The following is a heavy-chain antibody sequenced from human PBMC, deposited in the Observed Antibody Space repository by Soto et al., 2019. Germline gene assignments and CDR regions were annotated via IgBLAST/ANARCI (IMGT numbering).Heavy chain of an antibody. D-gene: IGHD6-6*01. V-gene: IGHV1-69*01. CDR2: IIPIFGTA. CDR1: GGTFSSYA. CDR3: AAENRGIAARRMDYYFDY. Sequence: QVQLVQSGAEVKKPGSSVKVSCKASGGTFSSYAISWVRQAPGQGLEWMGGIIPIFGTANYGQKFQGRVTITADESTSTAYMELSSLRSEDTAVYYCAAENRGIAARRMDYYFDYWGQGTLVTVSS. J-gene: IGHJ4*02.